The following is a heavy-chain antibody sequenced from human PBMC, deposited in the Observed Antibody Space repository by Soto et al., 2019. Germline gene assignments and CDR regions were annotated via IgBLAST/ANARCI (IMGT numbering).Heavy chain of an antibody. CDR1: GFSFSSYW. CDR3: LSGRGY. Sequence: EVQLVESGGGLVQPGGSVRLSCAASGFSFSSYWINWVRQAPGKGLEWVANMNTDGSAQYYVDSVKGRFTISRDNAKNSVSLQMNSLRADDTAVYYCLSGRGYWGQGTLVTVSS. CDR2: MNTDGSAQ. V-gene: IGHV3-7*01. J-gene: IGHJ4*02.